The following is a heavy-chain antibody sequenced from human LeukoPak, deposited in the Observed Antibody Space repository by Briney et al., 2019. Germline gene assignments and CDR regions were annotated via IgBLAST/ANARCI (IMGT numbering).Heavy chain of an antibody. CDR1: GFPFRRYA. Sequence: GGSLSLSCAPWGFPFRRYAMHWVREAPDKGLVGVAVISYDGSNKYFGYSVKGRFTISRDNSKNTLYVQMDSLSAEEAAIYYCAKAVTSDYHPLYCNYYMDVWGKGTTVTVSS. V-gene: IGHV3-30*18. CDR3: AKAVTSDYHPLYCNYYMDV. J-gene: IGHJ6*03. D-gene: IGHD3-10*01. CDR2: ISYDGSNK.